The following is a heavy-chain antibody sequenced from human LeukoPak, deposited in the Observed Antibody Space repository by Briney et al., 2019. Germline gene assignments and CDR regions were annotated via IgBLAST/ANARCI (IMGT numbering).Heavy chain of an antibody. CDR3: TTVNWNDVLDDY. D-gene: IGHD1-20*01. J-gene: IGHJ4*02. CDR1: GFTFSNAW. Sequence: GGSLRLSCAASGFTFSNAWMSWVRQAPGKGLERVGRIKSKTDGGTTDYAAPVKGRFTISRDDSKNTLYLQMNSLKTGDTAVFYCTTVNWNDVLDDYWGRGTLVTVFS. CDR2: IKSKTDGGTT. V-gene: IGHV3-15*01.